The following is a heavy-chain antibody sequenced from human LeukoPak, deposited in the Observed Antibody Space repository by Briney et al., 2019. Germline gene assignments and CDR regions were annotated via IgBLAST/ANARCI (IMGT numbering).Heavy chain of an antibody. D-gene: IGHD1-1*01. J-gene: IGHJ4*02. CDR1: GGSISSGGYY. V-gene: IGHV4-31*03. Sequence: SETLSLTCTVSGGSISSGGYYWSWIRQHPGKGLEWIGYIYYSGSTYYNPSLKSRVTISVDTSKNQFSLKLTSVTAADTAFYYCARGRNWNFQAYFDYWGLGSLVSVSS. CDR2: IYYSGST. CDR3: ARGRNWNFQAYFDY.